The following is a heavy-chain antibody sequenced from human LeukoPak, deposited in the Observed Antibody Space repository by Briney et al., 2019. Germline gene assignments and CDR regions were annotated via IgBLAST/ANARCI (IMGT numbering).Heavy chain of an antibody. V-gene: IGHV1-2*04. CDR3: ARGHSSGSKKASYNWFDP. J-gene: IGHJ5*02. D-gene: IGHD6-19*01. CDR2: INPNSGGT. Sequence: ASVKVSCKASGYTFTGYYMHWVRQAPGQGLEWMGWINPNSGGTNYAQKFQGWVTMTRDTSISTAYMELGRLRSDDTAVYYCARGHSSGSKKASYNWFDPWGQGTLVTVSS. CDR1: GYTFTGYY.